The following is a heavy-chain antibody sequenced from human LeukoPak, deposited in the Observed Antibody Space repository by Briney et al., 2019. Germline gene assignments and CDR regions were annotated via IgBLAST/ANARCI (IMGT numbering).Heavy chain of an antibody. CDR3: ASWAAVLNS. V-gene: IGHV3-7*01. CDR1: GFIFSRFW. D-gene: IGHD4/OR15-4a*01. CDR2: MNEAGNDK. J-gene: IGHJ5*02. Sequence: GGSLRLSCAASGFIFSRFWMSWLRQAPGKGLEWVAHMNEAGNDKYYVDSVKGRFTISRDNAKNSVYLQMNSLRAEDTAVYYCASWAAVLNSWGQGALVTASS.